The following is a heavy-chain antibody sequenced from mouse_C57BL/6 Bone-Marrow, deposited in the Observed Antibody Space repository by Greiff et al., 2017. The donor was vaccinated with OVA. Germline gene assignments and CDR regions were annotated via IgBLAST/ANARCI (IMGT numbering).Heavy chain of an antibody. CDR3: ARDYYGSSYDLDWYFDV. D-gene: IGHD1-1*01. J-gene: IGHJ1*03. Sequence: QVQLKESGAELVRPGASVKLSCKASGYTFTDYYINWVKQRPGQGLEWIARIYPGSGNTYYNEKFKGKATLTAEKSSSTAYMQLSSLTSEDSAVYFCARDYYGSSYDLDWYFDVWGTGTTVTVSS. CDR2: IYPGSGNT. V-gene: IGHV1-76*01. CDR1: GYTFTDYY.